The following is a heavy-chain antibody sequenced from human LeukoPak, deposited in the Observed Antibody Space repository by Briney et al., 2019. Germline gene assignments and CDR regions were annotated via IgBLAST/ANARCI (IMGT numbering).Heavy chain of an antibody. J-gene: IGHJ4*02. V-gene: IGHV3-23*01. CDR2: ISGSGGST. CDR1: GFTFSSYA. D-gene: IGHD6-13*01. CDR3: AKDLIAAAGTDDSDY. Sequence: GGSLRLSCAASGFTFSSYAMSWVRQAPGKGLKWVSAISGSGGSTYYADSVTGRFTISRDNSKNTLYLQMNSLRAEDTAVYYCAKDLIAAAGTDDSDYWGQGTLVTVSS.